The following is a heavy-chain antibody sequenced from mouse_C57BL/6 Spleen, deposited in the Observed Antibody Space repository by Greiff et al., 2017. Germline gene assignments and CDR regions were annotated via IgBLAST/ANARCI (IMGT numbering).Heavy chain of an antibody. CDR2: ISYDGSN. J-gene: IGHJ2*01. CDR1: GYSITSGYY. CDR3: ARGDGYYTFDY. V-gene: IGHV3-6*01. Sequence: EVKLMESGPGLVKPSQSLSLTCSVTGYSITSGYYWNWIRQFPGNKLELMGYISYDGSNNYNPSLKNRISITRDTSKNQFFLKLNSVTTEDTATYYCARGDGYYTFDYWGQGTTLTVSS. D-gene: IGHD2-3*01.